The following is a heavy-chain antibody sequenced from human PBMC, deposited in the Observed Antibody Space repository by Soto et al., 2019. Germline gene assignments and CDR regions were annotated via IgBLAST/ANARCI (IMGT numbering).Heavy chain of an antibody. CDR2: IYPGDSDT. V-gene: IGHV5-51*01. D-gene: IGHD7-27*01. CDR3: ARHLGRNYYYYYGMDV. J-gene: IGHJ6*02. CDR1: GYSFTSYW. Sequence: RGESLKISCKGSGYSFTSYWIGWVRQMPGKGLEWMGIIYPGDSDTRYSPSFQGQVTISADKSISTAYLQWSSLKASDTAMYYCARHLGRNYYYYYGMDVWGQGTTVTVSS.